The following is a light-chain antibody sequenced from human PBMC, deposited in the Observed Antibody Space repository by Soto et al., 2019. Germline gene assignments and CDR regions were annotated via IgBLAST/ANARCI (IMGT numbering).Light chain of an antibody. CDR2: DAS. V-gene: IGKV3-11*01. CDR3: QQYAGSPRT. J-gene: IGKJ1*01. Sequence: EIMLTQSPATLSLSPGERATLSCRASQTVNTYLAWYQQKPGQAPRLLIYDASSRATGIPARFTGSGSGTDFTLTISSLEPEDFAVYFCQQYAGSPRTFGQGTKVDIK. CDR1: QTVNTY.